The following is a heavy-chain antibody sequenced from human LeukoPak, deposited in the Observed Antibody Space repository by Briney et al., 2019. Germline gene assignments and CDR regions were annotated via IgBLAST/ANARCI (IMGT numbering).Heavy chain of an antibody. CDR1: GLTFSSYA. Sequence: GGSLRLSCAASGLTFSSYAMSWVRQAPGKGLEWVSAISGSGGRTYYAESVKGRSTISRDNSKNTLYLQMNSLRAEDTAVYYCARDAYYYGSGSYQANWFDPWGQGTLVTVSS. D-gene: IGHD3-10*01. J-gene: IGHJ5*02. CDR2: ISGSGGRT. V-gene: IGHV3-23*01. CDR3: ARDAYYYGSGSYQANWFDP.